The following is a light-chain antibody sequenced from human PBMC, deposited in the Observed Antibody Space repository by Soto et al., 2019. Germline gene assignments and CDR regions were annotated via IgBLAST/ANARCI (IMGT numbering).Light chain of an antibody. CDR1: SSDVGGYNY. V-gene: IGLV2-14*03. CDR3: GSYASGKTRVV. Sequence: QSALTQPASVSGSPGQSITISCTGTSSDVGGYNYVSWYQQHPGKAPKIMIYDVTNRPSGVSNRFSGSKSGNTASLPISGLQADDEADYYCGSYASGKTRVVFGGGTQLTVL. CDR2: DVT. J-gene: IGLJ2*01.